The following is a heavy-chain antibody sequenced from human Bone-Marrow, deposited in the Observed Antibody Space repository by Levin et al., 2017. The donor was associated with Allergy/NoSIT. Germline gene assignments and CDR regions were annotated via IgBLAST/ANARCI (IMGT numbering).Heavy chain of an antibody. Sequence: GGSLRLSCAASEFIFNKYWMSWVRQAPGKGLEWVANINQDGAKKYYVDSVKGRFTISRDNGRNSLDLQMNSLRGEDTAVYYCATYGVASAATDFWGQGTLVTVSS. J-gene: IGHJ4*02. D-gene: IGHD6-13*01. CDR3: ATYGVASAATDF. CDR1: EFIFNKYW. V-gene: IGHV3-7*01. CDR2: INQDGAKK.